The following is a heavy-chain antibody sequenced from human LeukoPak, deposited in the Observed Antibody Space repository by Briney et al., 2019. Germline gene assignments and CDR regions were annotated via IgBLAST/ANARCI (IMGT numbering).Heavy chain of an antibody. CDR1: GGSISSYY. Sequence: SETLSLTCTVSGGSISSYYWSWIRQPPGKGLEWIGYINYSGSTNYNPSLKSRVTISVDTSKNQFSLKLSSVTAADTAVYYCARVGRAQLAVDYWGQGTLVTVPS. CDR3: ARVGRAQLAVDY. D-gene: IGHD6-13*01. J-gene: IGHJ4*02. CDR2: INYSGST. V-gene: IGHV4-59*01.